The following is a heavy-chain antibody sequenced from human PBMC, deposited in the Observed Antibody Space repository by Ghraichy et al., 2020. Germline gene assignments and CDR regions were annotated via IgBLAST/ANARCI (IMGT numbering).Heavy chain of an antibody. J-gene: IGHJ5*02. D-gene: IGHD4-23*01. CDR2: INPSAGST. V-gene: IGHV1-46*01. CDR1: GYTFTNYH. Sequence: ASVKVSCKASGYTFTNYHMHWVRQAPGQGLEWMGIINPSAGSTTYAQKFQGRVTMTRDTSTSTVYMELSSLRSDDTALYFCARAMTTVAYNWFDPWGQGTLVTVSS. CDR3: ARAMTTVAYNWFDP.